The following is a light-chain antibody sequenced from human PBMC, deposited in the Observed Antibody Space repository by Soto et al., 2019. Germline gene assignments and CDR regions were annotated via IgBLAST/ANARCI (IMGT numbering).Light chain of an antibody. V-gene: IGKV3-11*01. Sequence: EFVLTQSPATLSLSPGEGASLSCRASQSVGTYMAGYQHKPGQPPRLLIYDASKMTTAIPARISGRGSGTNFTFTISSLEPADFALYFCLLRSSWPPYTFAHGTKVEMK. J-gene: IGKJ2*01. CDR2: DAS. CDR3: LLRSSWPPYT. CDR1: QSVGTY.